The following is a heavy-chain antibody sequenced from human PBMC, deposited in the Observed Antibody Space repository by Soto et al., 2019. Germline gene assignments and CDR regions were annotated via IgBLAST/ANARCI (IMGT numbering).Heavy chain of an antibody. V-gene: IGHV3-23*01. CDR2: ISGSGGST. CDR3: AKFGDYYGSGSYYIDYYYMDV. J-gene: IGHJ6*03. Sequence: PGGSLRLSCAASGFTFSSYAMSWVRQAPGKGLEWVSAISGSGGSTYYADSVKGLFTISRDNSKNTLYLQMNSLRAEDTAVYYCAKFGDYYGSGSYYIDYYYMDVWGKGTTVTVSS. CDR1: GFTFSSYA. D-gene: IGHD3-10*01.